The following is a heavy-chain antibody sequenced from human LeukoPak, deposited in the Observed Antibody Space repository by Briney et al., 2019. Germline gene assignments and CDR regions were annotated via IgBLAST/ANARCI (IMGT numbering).Heavy chain of an antibody. Sequence: PGGSLRLSCVASGFTFSNYWMDWVRQAPGKGLEWVAKINQDGSEKYYVDSVKGRFTISSDSTRNSLYLQMNSLRAEDTAVYYCARLGYYYDSGGYYFRHWGQGTLVTVSS. J-gene: IGHJ1*01. CDR3: ARLGYYYDSGGYYFRH. D-gene: IGHD3-22*01. V-gene: IGHV3-7*05. CDR2: INQDGSEK. CDR1: GFTFSNYW.